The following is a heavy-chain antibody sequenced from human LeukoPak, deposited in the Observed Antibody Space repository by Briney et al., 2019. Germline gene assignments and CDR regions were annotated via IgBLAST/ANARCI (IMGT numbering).Heavy chain of an antibody. J-gene: IGHJ3*01. D-gene: IGHD4-11*01. CDR1: GYTFSNSV. Sequence: GGSLRLSCVASGYTFSNSVMKWDRQAPGKGLECVSSIGGGGTLTYYADSVKGRFTTSRDNSRNTLYLQMDSLRAEGTAIYYCANEYSKGDVWGQGTTVTVSS. CDR3: ANEYSKGDV. CDR2: IGGGGTLT. V-gene: IGHV3-23*01.